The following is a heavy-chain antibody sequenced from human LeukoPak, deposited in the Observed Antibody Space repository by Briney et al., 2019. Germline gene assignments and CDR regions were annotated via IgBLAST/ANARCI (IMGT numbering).Heavy chain of an antibody. D-gene: IGHD3-9*01. CDR1: GYTFTGYY. V-gene: IGHV1-2*02. CDR3: ARGREAPRSVLRYFDWGYASYGMDV. Sequence: ASVKVSCKASGYTFTGYYMHWVRQAPGQGLEWMGWINPNSGGTNYAQKFQGRVTMTRDTSMSTGYMELSRLRSDDTAVYYCARGREAPRSVLRYFDWGYASYGMDVWGQGTTVTVSS. J-gene: IGHJ6*02. CDR2: INPNSGGT.